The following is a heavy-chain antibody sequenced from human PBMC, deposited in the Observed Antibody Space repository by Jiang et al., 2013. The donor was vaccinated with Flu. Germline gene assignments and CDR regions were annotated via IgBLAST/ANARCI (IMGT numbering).Heavy chain of an antibody. V-gene: IGHV3-7*03. CDR2: IQEDGSEK. D-gene: IGHD6-19*01. Sequence: VQLVESGGGLVQPGGSLRLSCVASGITISDYWMNWVRQAPGKGLEWVANIQEDGSEKNYVDSVRDRFTISRDNAKNSLSLQMNGLRVDDTAMYYCASARGWIIHYWGQGTLVTVSS. CDR1: GITISDYW. CDR3: ASARGWIIHY. J-gene: IGHJ4*02.